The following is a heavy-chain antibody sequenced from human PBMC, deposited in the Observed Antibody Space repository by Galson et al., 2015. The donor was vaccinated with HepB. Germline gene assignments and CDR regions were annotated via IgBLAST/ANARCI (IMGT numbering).Heavy chain of an antibody. V-gene: IGHV3-33*01. CDR3: AREITPQYSSSWYPFGNWFDP. CDR1: GFTFSNYG. Sequence: SLRLSCAASGFTFSNYGMHWVRQAPGKGLEWVAVIWYDGRNKYLGDSVKGRFTIFRDNAKNTLYLQMNSLRAEDTAVYYCAREITPQYSSSWYPFGNWFDPWGRGTLVTVSS. J-gene: IGHJ5*02. D-gene: IGHD6-13*01. CDR2: IWYDGRNK.